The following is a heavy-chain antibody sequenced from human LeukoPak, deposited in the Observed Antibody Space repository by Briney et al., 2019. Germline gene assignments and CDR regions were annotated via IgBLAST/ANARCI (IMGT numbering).Heavy chain of an antibody. Sequence: SETLSLTCAVYGGSFSGYYWSWIRQPPGKGPEWIGEINHSGSTNYNPSLKSRVTISVDTSKNQFSLKLSSVTAADTAVYYCARGKVYYYGSGSYRYYGMDVWGQGTTVTVSS. CDR1: GGSFSGYY. V-gene: IGHV4-34*01. J-gene: IGHJ6*02. D-gene: IGHD3-10*01. CDR3: ARGKVYYYGSGSYRYYGMDV. CDR2: INHSGST.